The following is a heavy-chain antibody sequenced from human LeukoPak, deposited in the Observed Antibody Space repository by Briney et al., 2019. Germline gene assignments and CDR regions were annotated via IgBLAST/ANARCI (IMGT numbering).Heavy chain of an antibody. J-gene: IGHJ6*02. D-gene: IGHD3-9*01. CDR3: ARGHANYDTLAGYSIYAMDV. Sequence: SETLSLTCTVSGGSISSYYWSWIRQPPGKGLEWIGYIYYSGSTNYNPSLKSRVTISVDTSKNQFSLKLSSVTAADTAVYYCARGHANYDTLAGYSIYAMDVWGQGTTVTVSS. CDR2: IYYSGST. CDR1: GGSISSYY. V-gene: IGHV4-59*01.